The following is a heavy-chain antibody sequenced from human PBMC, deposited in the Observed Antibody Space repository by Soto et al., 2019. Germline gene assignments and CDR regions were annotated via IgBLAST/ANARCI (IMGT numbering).Heavy chain of an antibody. CDR3: VRTIAVAGPDEFDM. CDR2: ILSDGSKQ. J-gene: IGHJ3*02. CDR1: RFTFSYYA. D-gene: IGHD6-19*01. V-gene: IGHV3-30-3*01. Sequence: PGGSLRLSCAASRFTFSYYAMHWIRQAPGKGLEWMAVILSDGSKQYYAESVKGRFTISRDNSKSTLYLQMNSLRVEDTAVYYCVRTIAVAGPDEFDMWGQGTTVTVSS.